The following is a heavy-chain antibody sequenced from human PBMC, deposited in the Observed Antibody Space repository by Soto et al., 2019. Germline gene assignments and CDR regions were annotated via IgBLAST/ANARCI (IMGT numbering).Heavy chain of an antibody. J-gene: IGHJ5*02. CDR2: VTHSGTA. CDR1: GGSIDSGAFS. V-gene: IGHV4-30-2*01. CDR3: ARDCRTARGNWLDP. Sequence: SETLSLTCAVSGGSIDSGAFSLSWIRQPPGKGLEWIGYVTHSGTAYSIPSLNGRLTLSVDSSQTQFSLKLSSVTAADTAVYYCARDCRTARGNWLDPWGQGTLVTVYS. D-gene: IGHD1-1*01.